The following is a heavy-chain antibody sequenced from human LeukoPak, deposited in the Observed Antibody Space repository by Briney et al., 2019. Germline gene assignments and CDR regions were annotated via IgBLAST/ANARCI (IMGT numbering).Heavy chain of an antibody. J-gene: IGHJ6*03. D-gene: IGHD6-13*01. V-gene: IGHV3-23*01. CDR2: ITGGGDKT. CDR3: ARDWVAAGGDYMDV. CDR1: GFTFSNYA. Sequence: GGSLRLSCTASGFTFSNYAMSWVRQAPGKGPAWVSLITGGGDKTYYGDFVTGRFTISRDNAKNSLYLQMNSLRAEDTAVYYCARDWVAAGGDYMDVWGKGTTVTISS.